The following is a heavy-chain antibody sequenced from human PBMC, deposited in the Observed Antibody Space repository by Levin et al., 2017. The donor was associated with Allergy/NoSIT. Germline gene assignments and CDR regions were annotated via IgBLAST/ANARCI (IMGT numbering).Heavy chain of an antibody. CDR2: LPPPLFPP. D-gene: IGHD1-7*01. CDR3: ARGLRGVAGTTKSGAFDF. Sequence: ASFKVSCKASGYTFTTYDINWVRQATGPGLEWMVLLPPPLFPPFSSPPFPGRVTMSRNTSISTAYMELSGLRSEDTAVYYCARGLRGVAGTTKSGAFDFWGQGTMVTVSS. J-gene: IGHJ3*01. V-gene: IGHV1-8*01. CDR1: GYTFTTYD.